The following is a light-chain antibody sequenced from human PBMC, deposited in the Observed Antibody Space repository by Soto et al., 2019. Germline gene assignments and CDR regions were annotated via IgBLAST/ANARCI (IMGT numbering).Light chain of an antibody. J-gene: IGKJ5*01. CDR3: QQRGNWPPIT. CDR1: QSVGSF. V-gene: IGKV3-11*01. Sequence: EIVLTPSPATLSLSPVERATLSCRASQSVGSFLAWYQQRPGQAPRLLIYDASSRATGVPARFSGSGSGTDFTLTINTLEPEDFAIYYCQQRGNWPPITFGQGTRLEIK. CDR2: DAS.